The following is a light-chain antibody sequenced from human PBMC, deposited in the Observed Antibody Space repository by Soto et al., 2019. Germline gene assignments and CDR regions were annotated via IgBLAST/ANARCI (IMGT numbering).Light chain of an antibody. CDR1: QSVSNT. CDR3: QQYNNWPPWT. Sequence: EIVMTQSPATLSVSPGERVTLYCRASQSVSNTLAWYQLKPGQAPRLLIHGTSIRATGIPARFSGSGSGTEFTLTISSLQSEDFGVYYCQQYNNWPPWTFGQGTKVEIK. CDR2: GTS. V-gene: IGKV3-15*01. J-gene: IGKJ1*01.